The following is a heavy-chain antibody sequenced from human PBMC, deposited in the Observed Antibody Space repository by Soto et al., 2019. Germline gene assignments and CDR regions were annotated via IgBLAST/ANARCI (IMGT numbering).Heavy chain of an antibody. D-gene: IGHD2-15*01. CDR3: ARVPTRGYPYYFDY. J-gene: IGHJ4*02. Sequence: GGSLRLSCAASGFTFSSYAMHWVRQAPGKGLEWVAVISYDGSNKYYADSVKGRFTISRDNSKNTLYLQMNSLRAEDTAVYYCARVPTRGYPYYFDYWGQGTLVTVSS. V-gene: IGHV3-30-3*01. CDR2: ISYDGSNK. CDR1: GFTFSSYA.